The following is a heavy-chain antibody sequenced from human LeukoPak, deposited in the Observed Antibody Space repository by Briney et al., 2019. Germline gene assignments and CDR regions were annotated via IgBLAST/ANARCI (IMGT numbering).Heavy chain of an antibody. CDR1: GYTFTSYG. J-gene: IGHJ5*02. CDR2: ISAYNGNT. D-gene: IGHD6-13*01. V-gene: IGHV1-18*01. CDR3: ARDHRQQLENWFDP. Sequence: GASVKVSCKASGYTFTSYGISWVRQAPGQGLEWMGWISAYNGNTNYAQKLQGRVTMTTDTSTSTAYMELRSLRSDDTAVYYCARDHRQQLENWFDPWGQGTLVTVSS.